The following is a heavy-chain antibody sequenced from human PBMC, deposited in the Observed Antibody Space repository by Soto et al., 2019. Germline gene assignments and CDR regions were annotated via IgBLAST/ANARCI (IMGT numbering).Heavy chain of an antibody. J-gene: IGHJ6*02. V-gene: IGHV5-10-1*01. D-gene: IGHD3-3*01. Sequence: EESLKISCQGSGYSFTSYWISWVRQMPGKGLEWMGRIDPSDSYTNYSPSFQGHVTISADKSISTAYLQWSSLKASDTAMYYCARGMVSGTIFGVVINYGMDVWGQGTTVTVSS. CDR1: GYSFTSYW. CDR3: ARGMVSGTIFGVVINYGMDV. CDR2: IDPSDSYT.